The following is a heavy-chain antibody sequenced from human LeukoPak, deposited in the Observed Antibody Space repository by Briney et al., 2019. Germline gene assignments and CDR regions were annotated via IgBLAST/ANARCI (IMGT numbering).Heavy chain of an antibody. D-gene: IGHD1-14*01. CDR3: ANPRGMGYFDY. J-gene: IGHJ4*02. Sequence: GGSLRLSCAASRFTFSNYWMHWVRQAPGKGLVWVSRIDTDGSTTRYADSVKGRFTISRDNSKNTLYLQMNSLRAEDTAVYYCANPRGMGYFDYWGQGTLVTVSS. CDR2: IDTDGSTT. CDR1: RFTFSNYW. V-gene: IGHV3-74*01.